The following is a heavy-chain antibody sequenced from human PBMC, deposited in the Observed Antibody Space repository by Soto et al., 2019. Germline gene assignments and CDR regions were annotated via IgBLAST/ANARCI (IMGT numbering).Heavy chain of an antibody. J-gene: IGHJ6*02. V-gene: IGHV3-15*07. Sequence: PGGSLRLSCAASGFTFSNAWMNWVRQAPGKGLEWVGRIKSKTDGGTTDYAAPVKGRFTISRDDSKNTLYLQMNSLKTEDTAVYYCTTGVGATPSYYSYYGMDVWGQGTTVTVS. D-gene: IGHD1-26*01. CDR1: GFTFSNAW. CDR3: TTGVGATPSYYSYYGMDV. CDR2: IKSKTDGGTT.